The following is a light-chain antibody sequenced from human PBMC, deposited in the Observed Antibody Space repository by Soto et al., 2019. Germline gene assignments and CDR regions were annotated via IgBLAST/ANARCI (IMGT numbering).Light chain of an antibody. J-gene: IGLJ2*01. CDR1: SSNIGAGYD. CDR2: GNT. CDR3: QSYDSSLTASI. V-gene: IGLV1-40*01. Sequence: QSVLTQPPSVSGAPGQRVTISCTGSSSNIGAGYDVHWYQQIPGTAPRLLIYGNTNRPSGVPARFSSSRSGPSASLAITGLQAEDEADYYCQSYDSSLTASIFGGGTKLTVL.